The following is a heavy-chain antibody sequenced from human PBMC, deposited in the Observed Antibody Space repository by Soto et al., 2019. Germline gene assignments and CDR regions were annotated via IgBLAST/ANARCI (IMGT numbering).Heavy chain of an antibody. V-gene: IGHV1-2*04. J-gene: IGHJ6*03. CDR2: INPNSGGT. CDR3: AREGVSTYYDFWSGYFGPYYMDV. D-gene: IGHD3-3*01. Sequence: GASVKVSCKASGYTFTGYYMHWVRQAPGQGLEWMGWINPNSGGTNYAQKFQGWVTMTRDTSISTAYMELSRLRSDDTAVYFCAREGVSTYYDFWSGYFGPYYMDVWGKGTTVTVS. CDR1: GYTFTGYY.